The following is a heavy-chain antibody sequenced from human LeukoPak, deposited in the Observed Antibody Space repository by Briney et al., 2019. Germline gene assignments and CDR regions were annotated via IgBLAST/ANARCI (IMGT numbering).Heavy chain of an antibody. CDR1: GFTFSNYA. CDR3: AIKRSGSYPLDS. J-gene: IGHJ4*02. V-gene: IGHV3-23*01. CDR2: IGTSGVTT. D-gene: IGHD3-22*01. Sequence: GGSLRLSCAASGFTFSNYAMDWVRQAPGKGLDWVSVIGTSGVTTYYADSVRGRFTISRDNSKNTLYLQMNSLRAEDTAMYYCAIKRSGSYPLDSWGQGTLVTVSS.